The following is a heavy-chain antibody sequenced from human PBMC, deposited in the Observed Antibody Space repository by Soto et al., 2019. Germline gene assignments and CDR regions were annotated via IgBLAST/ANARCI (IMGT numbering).Heavy chain of an antibody. Sequence: GGSLRLSCAASGFTFSNYAMSWVRQAPGEGLEWVSTISGGGGTTYYADSVKGRFTISRGNSKNTLYLQLNSLRAEDTAVYYCAKAAWLRGRFDYWGQGTLVTVSS. CDR1: GFTFSNYA. V-gene: IGHV3-23*01. CDR3: AKAAWLRGRFDY. CDR2: ISGGGGTT. D-gene: IGHD5-12*01. J-gene: IGHJ4*02.